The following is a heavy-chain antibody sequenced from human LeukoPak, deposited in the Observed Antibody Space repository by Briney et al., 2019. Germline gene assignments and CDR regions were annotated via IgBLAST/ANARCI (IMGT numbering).Heavy chain of an antibody. J-gene: IGHJ3*01. CDR3: AKDSSGYPGGNAFDV. V-gene: IGHV3-23*01. D-gene: IGHD3-22*01. CDR1: GFTFSSYA. Sequence: GGSLRLSCAASGFTFSSYAMSWVRQAPGKGLEWDSGVSGSGSRTYYADSVKGRFTISRDNSKNTLYLQMNCLRAEDTAVYYCAKDSSGYPGGNAFDVWGQGTTVTVSS. CDR2: VSGSGSRT.